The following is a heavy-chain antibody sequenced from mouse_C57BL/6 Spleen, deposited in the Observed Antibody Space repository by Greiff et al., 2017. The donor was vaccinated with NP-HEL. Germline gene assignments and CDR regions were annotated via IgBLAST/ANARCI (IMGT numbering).Heavy chain of an antibody. J-gene: IGHJ3*01. CDR3: ARREGGDWFAY. CDR1: GYTFTDYY. V-gene: IGHV1-76*01. Sequence: QVQLQQSGAELVRPGASVKLSCKASGYTFTDYYINWVKQRPGQGLEWIARIYPGSGNTYYNEKFKGKATLTAEKSSSTAYMQLSSLTSEDSAVYFCARREGGDWFAYWGQGTLVTVSA. CDR2: IYPGSGNT.